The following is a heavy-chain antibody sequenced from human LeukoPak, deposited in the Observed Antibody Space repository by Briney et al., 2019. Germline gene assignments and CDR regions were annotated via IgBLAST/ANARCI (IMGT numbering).Heavy chain of an antibody. D-gene: IGHD3-22*01. V-gene: IGHV3-11*04. Sequence: GGSLRLSCAASGFTFSDYYISWIRQAPGKWLEWVSYISSSGSTIYYAASVKGRFTISRDNAKNSLYLQMNSLRAEDTAVYYCARDYRDYDSSGYYFYWGQGTLVTVSS. CDR1: GFTFSDYY. J-gene: IGHJ4*02. CDR2: ISSSGSTI. CDR3: ARDYRDYDSSGYYFY.